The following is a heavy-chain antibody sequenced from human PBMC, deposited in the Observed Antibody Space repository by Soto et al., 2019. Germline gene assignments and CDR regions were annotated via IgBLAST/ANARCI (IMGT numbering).Heavy chain of an antibody. CDR1: GFTFNSYG. CDR3: AKLPSLTDAYYYYYGMDV. Sequence: GGSLRLSCAASGFTFNSYGMHWVRQAPGKGLEWVAVIWFDGSNKYYADSVKGRFTISRDNSKNTLYLQMNSLRAEDTAVYYCAKLPSLTDAYYYYYGMDVWGQGTTVTVSS. V-gene: IGHV3-33*06. J-gene: IGHJ6*02. CDR2: IWFDGSNK.